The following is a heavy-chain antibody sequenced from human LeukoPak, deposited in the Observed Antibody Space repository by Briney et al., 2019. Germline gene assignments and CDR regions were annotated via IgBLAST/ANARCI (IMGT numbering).Heavy chain of an antibody. CDR3: ERGRPIAARPRVWFDP. CDR1: GYTFTSYD. V-gene: IGHV1-8*01. Sequence: GASVKVSCKASGYTFTSYDINWVRQATGQGLEWMGWMNPNSGNTGYAQKFQGRVTMTRNTSISTAYMELSSLRSEDTAVYYCERGRPIAARPRVWFDPWGQGTLVTVSS. J-gene: IGHJ5*02. D-gene: IGHD6-6*01. CDR2: MNPNSGNT.